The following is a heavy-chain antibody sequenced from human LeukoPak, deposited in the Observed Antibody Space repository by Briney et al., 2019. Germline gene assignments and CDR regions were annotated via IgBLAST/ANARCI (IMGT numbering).Heavy chain of an antibody. V-gene: IGHV3-9*01. J-gene: IGHJ4*02. D-gene: IGHD6-13*01. CDR1: GFTFVDYA. CDR3: ANDSSSWEIGSFDY. CDR2: ISWNSGSI. Sequence: GGSLRLSCAASGFTFVDYAMHWVRQAPGKGLEWVSGISWNSGSIGYADSVKGRFTISRDNAKNSLYLQMNSLRAEDTALYYCANDSSSWEIGSFDYWGQGTLVTVSS.